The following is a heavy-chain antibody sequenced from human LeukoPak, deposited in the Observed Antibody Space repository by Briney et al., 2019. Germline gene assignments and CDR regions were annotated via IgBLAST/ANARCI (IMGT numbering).Heavy chain of an antibody. D-gene: IGHD3-10*01. J-gene: IGHJ6*03. Sequence: AASVKVSCKASGYTFTSYDISWVRQAPGQGLEWMGWISAYNGNTNYAQKLQGRVTMTTDTSTSTAYMELRSLRSEDTAVYYCARASLGELDYYYYMDVWGKGTTVTVSS. CDR3: ARASLGELDYYYYMDV. CDR2: ISAYNGNT. V-gene: IGHV1-18*01. CDR1: GYTFTSYD.